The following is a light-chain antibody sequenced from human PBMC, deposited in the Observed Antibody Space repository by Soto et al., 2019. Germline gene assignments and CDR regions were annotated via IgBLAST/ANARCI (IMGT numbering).Light chain of an antibody. CDR2: DVS. CDR1: SSDVGGYNY. J-gene: IGLJ2*01. Sequence: QSALTQPASVSGSPGQSITISCTGTSSDVGGYNYVSWYQQHPGKAPKLMIYDVSNRPSGVSNRFSGSKSGNTASLTISGLQAEDEADYYCSSYTSSSTLGVFGVGTQLTVL. V-gene: IGLV2-14*01. CDR3: SSYTSSSTLGV.